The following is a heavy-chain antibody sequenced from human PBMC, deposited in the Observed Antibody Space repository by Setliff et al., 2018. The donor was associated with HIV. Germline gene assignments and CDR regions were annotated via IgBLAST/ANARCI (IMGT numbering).Heavy chain of an antibody. V-gene: IGHV1-69*06. CDR2: IIPLFGTE. J-gene: IGHJ2*01. D-gene: IGHD6-6*01. Sequence: SVEVSCKASGGSFSSYAISWVRQAPGQGLEWMGRIIPLFGTENYAQKFQGRVTITADKFTTTAYMELSSLRSDDTAVYYCARGHSSSTNWFFDLWGRGTLVTVSS. CDR1: GGSFSSYA. CDR3: ARGHSSSTNWFFDL.